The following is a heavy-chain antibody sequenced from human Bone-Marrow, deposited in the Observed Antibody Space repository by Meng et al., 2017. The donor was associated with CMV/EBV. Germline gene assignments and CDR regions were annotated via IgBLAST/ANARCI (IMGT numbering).Heavy chain of an antibody. CDR2: ISGSGGST. J-gene: IGHJ4*02. CDR3: AKAPPGVLRFLEADY. V-gene: IGHV3-23*01. Sequence: GGSRLSCAASGFTFSSYAMSWVRQAPGKGLEWVSAISGSGGSTYYADSVKGRFTISRDNSKNTLYLQMNSLRAEDTAVYYCAKAPPGVLRFLEADYWGQGTLVTVSS. CDR1: GFTFSSYA. D-gene: IGHD3-3*01.